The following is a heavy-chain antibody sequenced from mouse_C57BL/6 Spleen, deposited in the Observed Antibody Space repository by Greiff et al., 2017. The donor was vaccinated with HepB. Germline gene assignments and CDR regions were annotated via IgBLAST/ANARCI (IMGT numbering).Heavy chain of an antibody. Sequence: EVQLKESGPELVRPGDSVKISCKASGYSFTGYFMNWVMQSHGKSLEWIGRINPYNGDTFYNQKFKGKATLTVDKSSSTAHMERRSLTSEDSAVYYCARDDYGSSYDYWGQGTTLTVSS. CDR2: INPYNGDT. CDR3: ARDDYGSSYDY. CDR1: GYSFTGYF. V-gene: IGHV1-20*01. D-gene: IGHD1-1*01. J-gene: IGHJ2*01.